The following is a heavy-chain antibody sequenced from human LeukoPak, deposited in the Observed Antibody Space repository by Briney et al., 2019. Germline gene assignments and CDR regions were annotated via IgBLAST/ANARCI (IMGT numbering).Heavy chain of an antibody. V-gene: IGHV3-11*04. Sequence: KPGGSLRLSCAASGFTFSDYYMSWIRQAPGKGLEWVSYISSSGSTIYYADSVKGRFTISRDNAKNSLYLQMNSLRAEDTAVYHCAREEYDSSGYYSLLYWGQGTLVTVSS. CDR2: ISSSGSTI. D-gene: IGHD3-22*01. CDR1: GFTFSDYY. CDR3: AREEYDSSGYYSLLY. J-gene: IGHJ4*02.